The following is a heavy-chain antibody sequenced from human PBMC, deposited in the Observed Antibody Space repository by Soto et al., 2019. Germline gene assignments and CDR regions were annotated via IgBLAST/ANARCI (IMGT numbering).Heavy chain of an antibody. Sequence: EVQLVESGGGLVKPGGSLRLSCAASGFTFSSYSMNWVRQAPGKGLEWVSSISSSSSYIYYADSVKGRFTISRDNAKNSLYLQMNSLRAEDTAVYYCARSPDILTGYYKGYYYGMDVWGQGTTVTVSS. CDR2: ISSSSSYI. CDR3: ARSPDILTGYYKGYYYGMDV. D-gene: IGHD3-9*01. J-gene: IGHJ6*02. CDR1: GFTFSSYS. V-gene: IGHV3-21*01.